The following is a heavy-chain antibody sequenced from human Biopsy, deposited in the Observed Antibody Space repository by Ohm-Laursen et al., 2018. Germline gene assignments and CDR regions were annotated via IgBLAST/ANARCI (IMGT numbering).Heavy chain of an antibody. CDR1: GFSLSARGMC. D-gene: IGHD6-13*01. CDR3: ARTPILIVSAGLVYRHRRHLQGMDV. Sequence: TQTLTLTCSFSGFSLSARGMCVSWIRQAPGKALEWLARVDWGGYKDYSASLQTKLSIAKDTSNDQVVLTVNNVDPADTATYYCARTPILIVSAGLVYRHRRHLQGMDVWGQGIAVTVS. CDR2: VDWGGYK. J-gene: IGHJ6*02. V-gene: IGHV2-70*11.